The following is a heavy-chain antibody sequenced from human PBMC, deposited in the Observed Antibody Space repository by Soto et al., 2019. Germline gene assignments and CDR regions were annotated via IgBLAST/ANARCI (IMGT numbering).Heavy chain of an antibody. J-gene: IGHJ4*01. Sequence: PATRCASCTGSAGSTSTYCWPWFRQSAGKGLEWIGRVQITDGTVYNPSFTNRVTMSLDTSKNQVSLKLTSLTAGDTASYICARSGNYPVGPFESWGPGPLVT. CDR3: ARSGNYPVGPFES. CDR2: VQITDGT. CDR1: AGSTSTYC. D-gene: IGHD1-26*01. V-gene: IGHV4-4*07.